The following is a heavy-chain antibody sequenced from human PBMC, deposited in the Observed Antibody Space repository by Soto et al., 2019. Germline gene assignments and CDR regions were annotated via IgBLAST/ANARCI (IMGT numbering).Heavy chain of an antibody. V-gene: IGHV5-51*01. D-gene: IGHD3-3*01. CDR1: GYSFTIYW. Sequence: LGESLKISCKGSGYSFTIYWIGWVRQMPGKGLEWMGIIYPGDSDTRYSPSFQGQVTISADKSISTAYLQWSSLKASDTAMYYCARHERFLEWPNWFDPWGQGTLVTVSS. CDR3: ARHERFLEWPNWFDP. CDR2: IYPGDSDT. J-gene: IGHJ5*02.